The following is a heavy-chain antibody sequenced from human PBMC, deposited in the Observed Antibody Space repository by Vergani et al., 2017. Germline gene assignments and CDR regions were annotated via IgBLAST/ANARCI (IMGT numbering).Heavy chain of an antibody. Sequence: EVQLVESGGGLVQPGGSLRLSCAASGFTFSSYSMNWVRQAPGKGLEWVSSISSSSSYIYYADSVKGRFTISRDNAKNSLYLQMNSLRAEDTAVYYCARDPTNYYYDSTEGGWGQGTLVTVSS. V-gene: IGHV3-21*01. CDR3: ARDPTNYYYDSTEGG. D-gene: IGHD3-22*01. J-gene: IGHJ4*02. CDR2: ISSSSSYI. CDR1: GFTFSSYS.